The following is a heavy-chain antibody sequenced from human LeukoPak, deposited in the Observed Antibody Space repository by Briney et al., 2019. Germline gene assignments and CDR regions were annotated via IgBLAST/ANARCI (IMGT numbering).Heavy chain of an antibody. CDR2: INDSGST. J-gene: IGHJ3*02. CDR1: GGSFSGYY. Sequence: SETLSLTCAVYGGSFSGYYWSWIRQPPGRALEWIGEINDSGSTNFNPSLKSRVTISVDTSKNQFSLKLNSVTAADTAVYYCAREGNEAMAGHEAFDIWGQGTMVTVSS. CDR3: AREGNEAMAGHEAFDI. V-gene: IGHV4-34*01. D-gene: IGHD6-19*01.